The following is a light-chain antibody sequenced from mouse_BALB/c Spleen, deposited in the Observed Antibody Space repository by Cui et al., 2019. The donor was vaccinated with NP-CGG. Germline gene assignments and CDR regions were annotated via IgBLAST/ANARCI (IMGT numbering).Light chain of an antibody. CDR3: ALWYSNHWV. J-gene: IGLJ1*01. Sequence: QAAVTQEAALTTSPGETVTLTCRSSTGAVTTSKYANGVQEKPDHLFTGLIGGTNNRAPGVPARFSGSLIGDKAALTITGAQTEDEAIYFCALWYSNHWVFGGGTKLTVL. CDR1: TGAVTTSKY. V-gene: IGLV1*01. CDR2: GTN.